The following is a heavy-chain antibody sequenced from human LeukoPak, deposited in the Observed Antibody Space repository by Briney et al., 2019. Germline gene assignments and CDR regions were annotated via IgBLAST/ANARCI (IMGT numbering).Heavy chain of an antibody. D-gene: IGHD3-10*01. V-gene: IGHV4-59*01. CDR2: ISYSGST. Sequence: SETLSLTCTVSGGSISPYYWSWLRQPPGKGLEWIGYISYSGSTKNNPSLKSRVTISVDTSKNQFSLKLTSVTAADTAVYYCAKEGAESFPDAFDIWGQGTVITVSS. CDR1: GGSISPYY. CDR3: AKEGAESFPDAFDI. J-gene: IGHJ3*02.